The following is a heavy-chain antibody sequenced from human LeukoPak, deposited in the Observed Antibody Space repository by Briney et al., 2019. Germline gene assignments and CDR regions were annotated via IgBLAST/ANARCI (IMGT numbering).Heavy chain of an antibody. Sequence: EASVKVSCKASGYTFTNYYMHWVRQAPGQGPEWMGIMNPSSGRTTYAQKFQGRVTMTRDTSTSTVYMELSSLTSEDTAVYYCARATGLGYCSSPNCYPFDPWGQGTLVTVSS. CDR1: GYTFTNYY. D-gene: IGHD2-2*01. CDR2: MNPSSGRT. V-gene: IGHV1-46*01. J-gene: IGHJ5*02. CDR3: ARATGLGYCSSPNCYPFDP.